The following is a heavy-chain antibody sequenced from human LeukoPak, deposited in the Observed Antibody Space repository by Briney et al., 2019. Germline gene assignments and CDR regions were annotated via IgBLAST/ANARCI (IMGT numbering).Heavy chain of an antibody. Sequence: SETLSLTCTVSGGSISSYYWSWIRQPPGKGLEWIGYIYYSGSTNYNPSLKSRVTISVDTSKNQFSLKLSSVTAADTAVYYCARSYYDILTGYLNLFDPWGQGTLVTVSS. CDR2: IYYSGST. CDR1: GGSISSYY. J-gene: IGHJ5*02. D-gene: IGHD3-9*01. V-gene: IGHV4-59*08. CDR3: ARSYYDILTGYLNLFDP.